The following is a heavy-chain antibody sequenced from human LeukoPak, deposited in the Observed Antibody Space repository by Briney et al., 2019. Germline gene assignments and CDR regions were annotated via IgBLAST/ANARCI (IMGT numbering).Heavy chain of an antibody. Sequence: SETLSLTCTVSGGSISSYYWSWIRQPPGKGLEWIGYIYYSGSTNYNPSLKSRVTISVDTSKNQFSLKLSSVTAADTAVYYCARVGPQGGRLQPLDYWGQGTLVTASS. CDR1: GGSISSYY. CDR2: IYYSGST. D-gene: IGHD5-24*01. J-gene: IGHJ4*02. CDR3: ARVGPQGGRLQPLDY. V-gene: IGHV4-59*01.